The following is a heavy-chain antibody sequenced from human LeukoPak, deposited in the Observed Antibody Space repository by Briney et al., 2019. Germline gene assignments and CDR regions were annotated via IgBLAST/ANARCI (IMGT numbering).Heavy chain of an antibody. CDR1: GYTSTSNH. Sequence: ASVKVSCWASGYTSTSNHMHWVRQTPGQGLEWMGMFKTSGGRTSYAQKVQGRVTMTRDTSTSTVYMELSSLRSDDTAVYYCAVQAAGTVYWGQETLVTVSS. CDR3: AVQAAGTVY. CDR2: FKTSGGRT. V-gene: IGHV1-46*01. J-gene: IGHJ4*02. D-gene: IGHD6-19*01.